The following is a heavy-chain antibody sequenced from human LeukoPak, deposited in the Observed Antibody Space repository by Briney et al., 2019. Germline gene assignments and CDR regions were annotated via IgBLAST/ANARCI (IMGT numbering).Heavy chain of an antibody. J-gene: IGHJ4*02. CDR2: MNPNSGNT. Sequence: GASVKVSCKASGYTFTSCDINWVRQATGQGLEWMVWMNPNSGNTGYGQSFQGRITMTRDISIGTAYKELSNLTSEDTAIYYCTRGSSGRRDNWGQGTLVTVSA. D-gene: IGHD6-19*01. CDR3: TRGSSGRRDN. V-gene: IGHV1-8*01. CDR1: GYTFTSCD.